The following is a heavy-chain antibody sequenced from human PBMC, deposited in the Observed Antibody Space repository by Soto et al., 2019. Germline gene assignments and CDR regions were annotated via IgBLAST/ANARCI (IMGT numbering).Heavy chain of an antibody. CDR3: AAPPRY. Sequence: PSETLSLTCTISGCSISSYYWSWIRQPPGKGLEWIGYIYDSGSTNYNPSLKSRVTISLDTSKNQFSLKLTSVTAADTAVYYCAAPPRYWGQGTLVTVSS. CDR1: GCSISSYY. J-gene: IGHJ4*02. V-gene: IGHV4-59*01. CDR2: IYDSGST. D-gene: IGHD6-6*01.